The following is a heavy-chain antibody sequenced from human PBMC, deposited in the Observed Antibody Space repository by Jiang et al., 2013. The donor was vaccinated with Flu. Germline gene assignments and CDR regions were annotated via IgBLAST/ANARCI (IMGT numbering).Heavy chain of an antibody. CDR1: GGSISTNNYY. Sequence: GSGLVKPSETLSLTCTVSGGSISTNNYYWGWIRQPPGKGLEWIGNIYYSGSTYYSPSLRSRVTISVDMSKNQFSLKVNSVTAADTAVYYCSKHEGGSSLLDYWGPGEPWVTVSS. V-gene: IGHV4-39*01. J-gene: IGHJ4*02. CDR3: SKHEGGSSLLDY. CDR2: IYYSGST. D-gene: IGHD6-6*01.